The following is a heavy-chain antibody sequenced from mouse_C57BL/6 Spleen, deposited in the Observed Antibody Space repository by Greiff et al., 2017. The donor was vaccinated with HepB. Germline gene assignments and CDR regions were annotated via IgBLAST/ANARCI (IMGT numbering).Heavy chain of an antibody. CDR2: IRSKSNNYAT. J-gene: IGHJ2*01. CDR1: GFSFNTYA. CDR3: VRHSVYYYGFDY. D-gene: IGHD1-1*01. V-gene: IGHV10-1*01. Sequence: DVKLVESGGGLVQPKGSLKLSCAASGFSFNTYAMNWVRQAPGKGLEWVARIRSKSNNYATYYADSVKDRFTISRDDSESMLYLQMNNLKTEDTAMYYCVRHSVYYYGFDYWGQGTTLTVSS.